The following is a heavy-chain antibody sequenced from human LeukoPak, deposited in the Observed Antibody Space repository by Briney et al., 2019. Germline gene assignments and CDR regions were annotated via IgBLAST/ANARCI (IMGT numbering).Heavy chain of an antibody. J-gene: IGHJ4*02. CDR2: ISGSGGST. CDR1: GFTFSSYA. CDR3: AKVGYYDFWSGQPHFDY. Sequence: GSLRLSCAASGFTFSSYAMSWVRQAPGKGLEWVSAISGSGGSTYYADSVKGRFTISRDNSKNTLYLQMNSLRAKDTAVYYCAKVGYYDFWSGQPHFDYWGQGTLVTVSS. V-gene: IGHV3-23*01. D-gene: IGHD3-3*01.